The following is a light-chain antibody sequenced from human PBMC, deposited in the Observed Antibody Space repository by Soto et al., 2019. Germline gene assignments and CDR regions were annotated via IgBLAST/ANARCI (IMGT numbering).Light chain of an antibody. V-gene: IGKV1-39*01. Sequence: DIQMTQSPSSLSASVGDRVTITCRASQSISDHLNWYQQKPGEAPNLLIYAASSLQSGVPSRFSGSGSGTHFTLIISSVQPVDFATYYCQLSYRTPRTFGQGTKVEIK. CDR1: QSISDH. CDR3: QLSYRTPRT. J-gene: IGKJ1*01. CDR2: AAS.